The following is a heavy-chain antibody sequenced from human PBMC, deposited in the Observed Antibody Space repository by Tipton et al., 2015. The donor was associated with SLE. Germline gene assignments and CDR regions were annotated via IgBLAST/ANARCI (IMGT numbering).Heavy chain of an antibody. CDR3: ARSKYASGSYPFDH. CDR1: GGSISSGSYY. D-gene: IGHD3-10*01. J-gene: IGHJ4*02. Sequence: TLSLTCTVSGGSISSGSYYWSWIRQPPGKGLEWVGSIYYAGSTYDNRSLKSRVTLSVDTSKNQFSLNLSSVTAADTAIYYCARSKYASGSYPFDHWGQGTLATVSS. CDR2: IYYAGST. V-gene: IGHV4-39*01.